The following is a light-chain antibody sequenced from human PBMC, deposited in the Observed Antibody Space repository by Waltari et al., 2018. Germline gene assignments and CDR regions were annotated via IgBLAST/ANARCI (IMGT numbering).Light chain of an antibody. V-gene: IGLV2-11*01. CDR3: CSYAGAYTFV. CDR1: SSDVGGYNY. CDR2: DVS. Sequence: QSALTQPRSVSGSPGQPVTIPSTGTSSDVGGYNYFSWYQQYPGKAPRVVIYDVSKRPSGVPDRFSGSKSGNTASLTISGLQAEDEADYYCCSYAGAYTFVFGTGTKVTVL. J-gene: IGLJ1*01.